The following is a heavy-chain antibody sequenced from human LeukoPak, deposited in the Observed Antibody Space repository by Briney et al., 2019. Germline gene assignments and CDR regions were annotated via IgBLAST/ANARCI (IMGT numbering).Heavy chain of an antibody. V-gene: IGHV4-59*01. D-gene: IGHD6-6*01. CDR2: IYYTGST. J-gene: IGHJ5*02. CDR3: ARDGPYSSSSNWFDP. CDR1: GGSICSYY. Sequence: SETLSLTCTVSGGSICSYYWSWIRQPPGKGLEWIGYIYYTGSTNFNPSLKSRVTMSVDTSKSQFSLKLSSVTAADTAMYYCARDGPYSSSSNWFDPWGQGTLVTVFS.